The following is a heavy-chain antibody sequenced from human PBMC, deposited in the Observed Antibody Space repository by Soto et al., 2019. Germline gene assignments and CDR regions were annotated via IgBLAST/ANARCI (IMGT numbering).Heavy chain of an antibody. V-gene: IGHV4-30-4*01. Sequence: SETLSLTCTVSGGSISSGDYYWSWIRQPPGKGLEWIGYIYYSGSTYYNPSLKSRVTITVDTSKNQFSLKLSSVTAADTAVYYCASYGDYYAFDIWGQGTMVTVSS. CDR2: IYYSGST. CDR1: GGSISSGDYY. J-gene: IGHJ3*02. D-gene: IGHD4-17*01. CDR3: ASYGDYYAFDI.